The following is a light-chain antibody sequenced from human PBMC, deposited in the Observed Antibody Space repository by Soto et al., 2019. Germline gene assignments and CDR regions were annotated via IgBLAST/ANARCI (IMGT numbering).Light chain of an antibody. J-gene: IGKJ1*01. CDR1: QGISNY. CDR2: AAS. V-gene: IGKV1-27*01. CDR3: QNYNNAPWT. Sequence: DIQMTQSPSSLSASVGDRVTITCRASQGISNYLAWYQQKPGKVPKLLIYAASTLQSGVPSRFSGSGSGTDFTLTISLLHPEDVASYYCQNYNNAPWTFGQGTKVEIK.